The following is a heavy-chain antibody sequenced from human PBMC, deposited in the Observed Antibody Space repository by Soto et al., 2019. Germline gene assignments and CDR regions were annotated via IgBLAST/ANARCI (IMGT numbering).Heavy chain of an antibody. CDR1: GGTFSSYA. V-gene: IGHV1-69*06. J-gene: IGHJ4*02. CDR3: ASKPPSSHGGNWLFDY. CDR2: IIPIFGTA. Sequence: QVQLVQSGAEVKKPGSSVKVSCKASGGTFSSYAISWVRQAPGQGLEWMGGIIPIFGTANYAQKFQGRVTITADKSPSTAYMELSSLRSEDTAVYYCASKPPSSHGGNWLFDYWGQGTLVTVSS. D-gene: IGHD2-15*01.